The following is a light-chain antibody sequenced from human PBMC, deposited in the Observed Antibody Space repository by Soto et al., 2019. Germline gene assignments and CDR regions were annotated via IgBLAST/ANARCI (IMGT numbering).Light chain of an antibody. V-gene: IGKV1-13*01. Sequence: AIQLTQSPSSLSASVGDRVTITGRASQGVSSSLACYQQKPGTAPKLLIYGATDLETGVPSRFSGSGSETDFHPTISSLQREDFADYYCQNFNNYPLTFVQGTRLEIK. J-gene: IGKJ5*01. CDR2: GAT. CDR3: QNFNNYPLT. CDR1: QGVSSS.